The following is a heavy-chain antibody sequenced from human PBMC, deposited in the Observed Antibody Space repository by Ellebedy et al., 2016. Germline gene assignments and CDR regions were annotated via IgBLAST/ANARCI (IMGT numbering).Heavy chain of an antibody. D-gene: IGHD3-16*02. CDR2: IWYDGSNK. Sequence: GESLKISXAASGFTFSSYGMHWVRQAPGKGLEWVAVIWYDGSNKYYADSVKGRFTISRDNSKNTLYLQMNSLRAEDTAVYYCARDGKWLRPRLRLGELSTYYYYYGMDVWGQGTTVTVSS. J-gene: IGHJ6*02. V-gene: IGHV3-33*08. CDR1: GFTFSSYG. CDR3: ARDGKWLRPRLRLGELSTYYYYYGMDV.